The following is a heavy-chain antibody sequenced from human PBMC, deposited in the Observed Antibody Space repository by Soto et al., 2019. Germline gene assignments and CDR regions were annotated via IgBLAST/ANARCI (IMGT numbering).Heavy chain of an antibody. CDR2: INPSGGST. Sequence: ASVKVSCKASGYTFNSYYMHWVRQAPGQGLEWMGIINPSGGSTSYAQKFQGRVTMTRDTSTSTVYMELSSLRSEDTAVYYCARDRSGDYPSGAFDIWGQGTMVTVSS. J-gene: IGHJ3*02. V-gene: IGHV1-46*02. CDR1: GYTFNSYY. CDR3: ARDRSGDYPSGAFDI. D-gene: IGHD4-17*01.